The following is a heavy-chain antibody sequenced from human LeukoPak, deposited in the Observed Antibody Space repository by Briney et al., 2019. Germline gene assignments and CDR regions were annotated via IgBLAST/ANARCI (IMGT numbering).Heavy chain of an antibody. CDR3: ARVGFGELSL. D-gene: IGHD3-10*01. CDR1: GFTFSTYW. Sequence: GGSLRLSCAASGFTFSTYWMSWVRQAPGKGLEWVANINQVGSEKYYVDSVKGRFTISRDNAKNSLYLQMNSLRAGETAVYYCARVGFGELSLWGQGTLVTVSS. V-gene: IGHV3-7*01. J-gene: IGHJ4*02. CDR2: INQVGSEK.